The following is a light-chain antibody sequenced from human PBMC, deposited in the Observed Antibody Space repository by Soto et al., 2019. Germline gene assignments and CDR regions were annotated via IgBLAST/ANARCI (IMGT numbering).Light chain of an antibody. CDR3: KQYNNWPLT. V-gene: IGKV3-15*01. CDR1: PSVRSN. Sequence: EIVIMHSPATLSVSPRGSAALSCRASPSVRSNLAWYQQKPGQAPRLLIYGASTRATGFPARFSASGSGTEFTLTISRLQSEEFAVYYCKQYNNWPLTVGGGTKV. J-gene: IGKJ4*02. CDR2: GAS.